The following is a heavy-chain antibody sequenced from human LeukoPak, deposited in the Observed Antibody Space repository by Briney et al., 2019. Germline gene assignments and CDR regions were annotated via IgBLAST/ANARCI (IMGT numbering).Heavy chain of an antibody. CDR2: IKTKTDGGAI. CDR3: STVRTY. CDR1: GFTFTNAW. V-gene: IGHV3-15*01. J-gene: IGHJ4*02. Sequence: PGRSMRLSCAASGFTFTNAWMNWVRQTPGKGLEWVGRIKTKTDGGAIDYAAPVKGRFTISRDDSKNMLYLQMNSLKTEDTGVYYCSTVRTYWGQGTLVTVSS.